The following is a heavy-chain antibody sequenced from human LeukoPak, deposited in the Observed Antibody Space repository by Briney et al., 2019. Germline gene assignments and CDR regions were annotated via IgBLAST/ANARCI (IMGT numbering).Heavy chain of an antibody. CDR1: GVSLSSGGYY. V-gene: IGHV4-31*03. J-gene: IGHJ4*02. Sequence: SETLSLTCTVSGVSLSSGGYYWSWIRQHPGKGLEWLGYIYYSGSTYYNPSLKSRVTISVDTSKNQFSLKLSSVTAADTAVYYCARGPVGDFWSGYIDYWGQGTLVTVSS. CDR2: IYYSGST. D-gene: IGHD3-3*01. CDR3: ARGPVGDFWSGYIDY.